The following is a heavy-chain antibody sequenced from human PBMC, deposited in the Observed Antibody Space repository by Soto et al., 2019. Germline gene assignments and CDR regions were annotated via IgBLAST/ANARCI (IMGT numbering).Heavy chain of an antibody. CDR1: GFTFSNFA. CDR3: AKEAEESVNEPIPGDC. CDR2: ISGSGRMT. J-gene: IGHJ4*02. Sequence: EMHLLESGGDLVQPGGSLRLSRAASGFTFSNFAMTWVRQAPGKGLEWVSGISGSGRMTYYAHSVKGRFTISRDNSKNSLYLQLNSLRAEDTAVYYCAKEAEESVNEPIPGDCWGQGTVVTVSS. D-gene: IGHD1-1*01. V-gene: IGHV3-23*01.